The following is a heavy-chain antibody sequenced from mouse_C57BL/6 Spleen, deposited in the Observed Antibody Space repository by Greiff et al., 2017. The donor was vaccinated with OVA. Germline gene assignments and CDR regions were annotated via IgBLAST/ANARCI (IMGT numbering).Heavy chain of an antibody. CDR1: GYTFTSYW. CDR3: ACRGAY. V-gene: IGHV1-50*01. J-gene: IGHJ3*01. Sequence: QVQLQQPGAELVKPGASVKLSCKASGYTFTSYWMQWVKQRPGQGLEWIGEIDPSDSYTNYNQKFKGKATLTVDTSSSTAYMQLSSLTSEDSAVYYCACRGAYWGQGTLVTVSA. D-gene: IGHD3-3*01. CDR2: IDPSDSYT.